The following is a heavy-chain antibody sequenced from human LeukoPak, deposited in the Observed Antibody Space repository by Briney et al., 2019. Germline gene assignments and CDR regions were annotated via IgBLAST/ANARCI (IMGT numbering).Heavy chain of an antibody. J-gene: IGHJ6*03. V-gene: IGHV3-23*01. CDR1: GFTFSSYA. CDR3: AKAPRFGDHAAEYFYYYMDV. D-gene: IGHD3-16*01. CDR2: IPRNGGST. Sequence: GGSLRLSCAASGFTFSSYAMSWVRQAPGKGLEWVSSIPRNGGSTYYADSVKGRFTTSRDKSKNTLYVQMNSLRVDDTAVYYCAKAPRFGDHAAEYFYYYMDVWGKGTTVTVSS.